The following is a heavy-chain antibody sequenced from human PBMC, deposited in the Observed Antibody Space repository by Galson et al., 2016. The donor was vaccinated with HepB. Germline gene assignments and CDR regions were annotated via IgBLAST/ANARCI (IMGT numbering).Heavy chain of an antibody. CDR2: IGTAGDT. CDR3: ARDGGGTGGYYYYAMDV. CDR1: GFTFSSYS. J-gene: IGHJ6*02. V-gene: IGHV3-13*01. D-gene: IGHD1-14*01. Sequence: LRLSCAASGFTFSSYSMAWVRQAPGKGLEWVSAIGTAGDTYYPGSVKGRFTISRENAKNSLYLQMNSLRDEDTAVYYCARDGGGTGGYYYYAMDVWGQGTTVTVSS.